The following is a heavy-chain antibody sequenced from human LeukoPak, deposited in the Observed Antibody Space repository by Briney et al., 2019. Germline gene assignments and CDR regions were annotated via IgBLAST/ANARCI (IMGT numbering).Heavy chain of an antibody. Sequence: PSETLSLTCTVSGYSISSGYYWSWIRQPPGKGLEWIGEINHSGSTNYNPSLKSRVTISVDTSKNQFSLKLSSVTAADTAVYYCARSHCGGDCYWGQGTLVTVSS. CDR3: ARSHCGGDCY. D-gene: IGHD2-21*01. J-gene: IGHJ4*02. CDR1: GYSISSGYY. V-gene: IGHV4-38-2*02. CDR2: INHSGST.